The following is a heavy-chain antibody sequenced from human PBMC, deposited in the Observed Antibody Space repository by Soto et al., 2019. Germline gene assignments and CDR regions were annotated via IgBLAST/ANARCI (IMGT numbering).Heavy chain of an antibody. V-gene: IGHV3-23*01. D-gene: IGHD2-15*01. J-gene: IGHJ4*02. CDR2: TSGSGGRT. CDR3: AKRGPGGIVVVVSATTGDFDY. Sequence: PVGSLRLSCAAAGFTFSSYAMNWVRQAPGGGLEWISSTSGSGGRTYYADPVKGRFTISRDNSQNTLYLQMDSLKVEDTAVYYCAKRGPGGIVVVVSATTGDFDYWGQGTLVTVSS. CDR1: GFTFSSYA.